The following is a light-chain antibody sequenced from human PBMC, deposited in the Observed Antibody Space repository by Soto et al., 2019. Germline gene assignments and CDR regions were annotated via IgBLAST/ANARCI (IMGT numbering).Light chain of an antibody. CDR2: DAS. CDR3: QHYDSYPIT. Sequence: DIQMTQLPSTLSASVGDRVTITCRASQSIGKWLAWYHQKPGKAPKLLIYDASTLQSGVPSRFGGTGSGTEFTLTISSLQPDDFATYYCQHYDSYPITFGQGTRLEIK. V-gene: IGKV1-5*01. CDR1: QSIGKW. J-gene: IGKJ5*01.